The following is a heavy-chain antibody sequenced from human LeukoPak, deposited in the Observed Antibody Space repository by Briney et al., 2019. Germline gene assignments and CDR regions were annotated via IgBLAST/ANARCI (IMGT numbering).Heavy chain of an antibody. CDR1: GFTFSSYA. V-gene: IGHV3-23*01. J-gene: IGHJ5*02. D-gene: IGHD2-2*01. CDR3: AKDSRSTSCCNWFDP. Sequence: GSLRLSCAASGFTFSSYAMSWVRQAPGKGLECVSAISGSGGSTYYADSVRGRFTISRDNSKNTLYLQMNSLRDDDTAVYYCAKDSRSTSCCNWFDPWGQGTLVTVSS. CDR2: ISGSGGST.